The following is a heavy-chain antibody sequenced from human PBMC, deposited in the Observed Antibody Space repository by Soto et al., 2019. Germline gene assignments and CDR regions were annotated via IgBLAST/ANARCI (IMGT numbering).Heavy chain of an antibody. Sequence: QVQLVQSGAEVKKPGSSVKVSCKASGGTFSSYAISWVRQAPGQGLEWMGGIIPIFGTANYAQKFQGRVTITADESTRTAYMELSSLRSEDTAVYYCAREGEGLQLFRYGMDVWGQGTTVTVSS. J-gene: IGHJ6*02. CDR1: GGTFSSYA. D-gene: IGHD4-4*01. V-gene: IGHV1-69*12. CDR3: AREGEGLQLFRYGMDV. CDR2: IIPIFGTA.